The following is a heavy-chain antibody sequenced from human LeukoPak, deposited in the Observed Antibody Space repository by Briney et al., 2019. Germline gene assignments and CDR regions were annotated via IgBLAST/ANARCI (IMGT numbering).Heavy chain of an antibody. J-gene: IGHJ6*03. D-gene: IGHD3-22*01. CDR3: AKEAVTYYYDSSGYTGYYYMDV. V-gene: IGHV3-23*01. CDR2: ISGSGGST. Sequence: SGGSLRLSCSASGFTFSIYAMSWVRQAPGKGVEWVSAISGSGGSTYYAASVKGRFTISRDNSKNTLYLQMNSLRAEDTAVYYCAKEAVTYYYDSSGYTGYYYMDVWGKGTTVTVSS. CDR1: GFTFSIYA.